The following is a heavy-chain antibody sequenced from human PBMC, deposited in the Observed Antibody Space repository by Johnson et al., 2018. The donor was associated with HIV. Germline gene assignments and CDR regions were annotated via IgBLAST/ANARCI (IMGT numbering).Heavy chain of an antibody. J-gene: IGHJ3*02. V-gene: IGHV3-66*02. D-gene: IGHD3-10*01. CDR1: GFTVSSNY. CDR3: GRAKGNSYYGSGHDAFDI. Sequence: VQLVESGGGVVQPGRSLRLSCAASGFTVSSNYMTWVRQAPGKGLEWVSILYSGGSTYYADSVKGRFSISRDNSKNTLFLQLNSLRAEDTAVYYCGRAKGNSYYGSGHDAFDIWGRGTIVTVSS. CDR2: LYSGGST.